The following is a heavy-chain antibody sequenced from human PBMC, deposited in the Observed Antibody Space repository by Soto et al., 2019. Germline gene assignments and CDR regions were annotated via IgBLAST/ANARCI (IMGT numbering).Heavy chain of an antibody. D-gene: IGHD6-13*01. V-gene: IGHV4-61*08. CDR3: ARDGSSSWYGDYYYYGMDV. Sequence: SETLSLTCAVSGGSISSGGYYWSWIRQPPGKGLEWIGYIYYSGSTNYNPSLKSRVTISVDTSKNQFSLKLSSVTAADTAVYYCARDGSSSWYGDYYYYGMDVWGQGTTVTVSS. CDR1: GGSISSGGYY. CDR2: IYYSGST. J-gene: IGHJ6*02.